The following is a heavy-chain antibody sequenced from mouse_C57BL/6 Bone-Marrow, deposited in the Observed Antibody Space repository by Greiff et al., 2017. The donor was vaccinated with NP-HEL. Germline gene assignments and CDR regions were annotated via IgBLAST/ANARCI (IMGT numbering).Heavy chain of an antibody. V-gene: IGHV1-52*01. Sequence: QVQLQQPGAELVRPGSSVKLSCKASGYTFTSYWMHWVKQRPIQGLEWIGNIDPSDSETHYNQKFKDKATLTVDKSSSTAYMQLSSLTSEDSAVYYCARGLDSNYWYFDVWGTGTTVTVSS. CDR1: GYTFTSYW. J-gene: IGHJ1*03. D-gene: IGHD2-5*01. CDR2: IDPSDSET. CDR3: ARGLDSNYWYFDV.